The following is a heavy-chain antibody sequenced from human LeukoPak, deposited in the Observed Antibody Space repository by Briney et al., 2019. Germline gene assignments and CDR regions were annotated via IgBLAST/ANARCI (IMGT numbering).Heavy chain of an antibody. D-gene: IGHD6-13*01. CDR3: ARAAAAAPVEYFQH. CDR2: IYYSGST. CDR1: GGSISSYY. J-gene: IGHJ1*01. V-gene: IGHV4-59*01. Sequence: SETLSLTCTVSGGSISSYYWSWIRQPPGKGLEWIGYIYYSGSTNYNPSLKSRVTISVDTSKNQFSLKLSSVTAADTAVYYCARAAAAAPVEYFQHWGQGTLVTVSS.